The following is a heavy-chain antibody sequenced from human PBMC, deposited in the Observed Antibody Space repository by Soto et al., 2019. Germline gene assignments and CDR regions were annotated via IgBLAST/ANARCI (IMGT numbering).Heavy chain of an antibody. V-gene: IGHV1-8*02. J-gene: IGHJ4*02. D-gene: IGHD6-13*01. Sequence: ASVKVSCKASGYTFTSYYMHWVRQAPGQGLEWMGWMNPNSGNTGHAQKFQGRVTMTRNTSISTVYMELSSLRSEDTAVYYCALGGYSNTWYYAFAYGAQGTGAPFPS. CDR2: MNPNSGNT. CDR1: GYTFTSYY. CDR3: ALGGYSNTWYYAFAY.